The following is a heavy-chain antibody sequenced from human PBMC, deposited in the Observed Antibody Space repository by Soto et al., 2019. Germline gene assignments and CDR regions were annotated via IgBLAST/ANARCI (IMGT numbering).Heavy chain of an antibody. J-gene: IGHJ4*02. Sequence: QAELVESGGGVVQPGRSLRLSCAASGFACSSYGMHWVRQDPGTGLEWVAVISYDGSLQHYADSVKGRFTISRDNSKNMVLLQMSSLRAEATAVYYCVSDRGYGHASVPYSWGQGTLVSVSS. V-gene: IGHV3-30*03. D-gene: IGHD5-18*01. CDR2: ISYDGSLQ. CDR1: GFACSSYG. CDR3: VSDRGYGHASVPYS.